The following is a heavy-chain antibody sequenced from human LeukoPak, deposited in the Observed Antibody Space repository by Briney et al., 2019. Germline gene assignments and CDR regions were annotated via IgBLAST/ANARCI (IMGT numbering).Heavy chain of an antibody. CDR2: IYSGGST. Sequence: PGGSLRLSCAASGFTFSTYVMSWVRQAPGKGLEWVSVIYSGGSTYYADSVKRRFTISRDNSKNTLCLQMNSLRAEDTAVYYCARRCSSTSCSYYYGMDVWGQGTTVTVSS. CDR1: GFTFSTYV. V-gene: IGHV3-66*04. CDR3: ARRCSSTSCSYYYGMDV. J-gene: IGHJ6*02. D-gene: IGHD2-2*01.